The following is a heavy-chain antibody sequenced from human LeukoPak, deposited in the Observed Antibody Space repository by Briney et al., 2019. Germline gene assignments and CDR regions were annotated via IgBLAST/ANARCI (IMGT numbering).Heavy chain of an antibody. V-gene: IGHV5-51*01. J-gene: IGHJ3*02. CDR3: ARQDLGIGHHLSDAFDI. CDR1: GYSFTSYW. CDR2: IYPGDSDT. Sequence: GESLKISCKGSGYSFTSYWIGWVRQIPGKVLEWMGIIYPGDSDTRYSPSFQGQVTISADKSISTAYLQWSSLKASDTAMYYCARQDLGIGHHLSDAFDIWGQGTMVTVSS. D-gene: IGHD7-27*01.